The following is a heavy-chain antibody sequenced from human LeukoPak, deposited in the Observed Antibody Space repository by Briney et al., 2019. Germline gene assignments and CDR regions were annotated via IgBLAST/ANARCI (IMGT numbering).Heavy chain of an antibody. V-gene: IGHV3-21*01. D-gene: IGHD2-2*01. Sequence: GGSLRLSCAASGFTFSSYSMNWVRQAPGKGLEWVSSISSSSSYIYYADSVKGRSTISRDNAKSSLYLQMNSLRAEDTAVYYCARVGGYCSSTSCYGPLYYYGMDVWGQGTTVTVSS. CDR3: ARVGGYCSSTSCYGPLYYYGMDV. J-gene: IGHJ6*02. CDR1: GFTFSSYS. CDR2: ISSSSSYI.